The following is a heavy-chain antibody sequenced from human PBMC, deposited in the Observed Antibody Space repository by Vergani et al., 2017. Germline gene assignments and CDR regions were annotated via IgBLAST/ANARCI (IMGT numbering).Heavy chain of an antibody. CDR3: ARDPGIAAAGRHWFDP. J-gene: IGHJ5*02. D-gene: IGHD6-13*01. CDR1: GGSISSYY. CDR2: IYYSGST. V-gene: IGHV4-59*01. Sequence: QVQLQESGPGLVKPSETLSLTCTVSGGSISSYYWSWIRQPPGKVLEWIGYIYYSGSTNYNPSLKSRVTISVDTSKNQFSLKLSSVTAADTAVYYCARDPGIAAAGRHWFDPWGQGTLVTVSS.